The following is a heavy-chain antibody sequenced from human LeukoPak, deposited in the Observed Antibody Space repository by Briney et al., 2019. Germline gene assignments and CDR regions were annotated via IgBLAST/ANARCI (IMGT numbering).Heavy chain of an antibody. Sequence: PSETLSLTCSVSGVSISSYYWSWIRQPPGRGLEWVGYIYYGGSTNYNPSLKRRGTISLNTYTNQSSLAHTSLPAARPYVYYGARTKYNPSLKSRVTISVDTSKNQVTLKLSSVTATVTAVYYCARHTPKDVIAFYWYFDLWGRGTLLTVSS. V-gene: IGHV4-59*08. CDR1: GVSISSYY. CDR2: IYYGGST. J-gene: IGHJ2*01. D-gene: IGHD3-10*01. CDR3: ARTKYNPSLKSRVTISVDTSKNQVTLKLSSVTATVTAVYYCARHTPKDVIAFYWYFDL.